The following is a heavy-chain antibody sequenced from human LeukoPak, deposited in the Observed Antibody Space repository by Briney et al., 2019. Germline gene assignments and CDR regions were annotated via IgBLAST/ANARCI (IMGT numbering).Heavy chain of an antibody. CDR3: ARWVGSPRSSYYMDV. Sequence: ASVKVSCKASGYTFTSYHIDWVRQATGQGLEWMGWMNPNSGNTGYAQKFQGRVTITRNTSIRTAYMELSSLRSEDTAVYYCARWVGSPRSSYYMDVWGKGTTVTVSS. CDR2: MNPNSGNT. D-gene: IGHD3-16*01. CDR1: GYTFTSYH. J-gene: IGHJ6*03. V-gene: IGHV1-8*01.